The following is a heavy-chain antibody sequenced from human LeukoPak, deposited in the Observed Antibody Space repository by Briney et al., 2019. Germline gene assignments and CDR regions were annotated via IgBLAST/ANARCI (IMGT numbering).Heavy chain of an antibody. CDR3: TTGSTSDYGSGSYTTIDY. Sequence: GVSLRLSCAASGFTFRNAWMSWVRQAPGKGLEWVGRIKSKNNGGTTDYAAPVTGRFTISRDDSRNTLYLQMNSLKTEDTGVYYCTTGSTSDYGSGSYTTIDYWGQGTLVTVSS. J-gene: IGHJ4*02. CDR2: IKSKNNGGTT. D-gene: IGHD3-10*01. CDR1: GFTFRNAW. V-gene: IGHV3-15*01.